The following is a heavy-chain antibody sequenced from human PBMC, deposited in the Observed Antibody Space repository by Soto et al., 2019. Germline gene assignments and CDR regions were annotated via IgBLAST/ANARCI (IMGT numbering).Heavy chain of an antibody. Sequence: QVQLVQSGAEVKKPGASVKISCKASGYTFTRYTMNWVRQAPGQRLEWMGWINPDNGNTKSSQKFQERVTITRDTSASTAYMDLSSLRSEDTALYYCARGIATGQLDPWGQGTLVTVSS. V-gene: IGHV1-3*01. CDR2: INPDNGNT. D-gene: IGHD2-15*01. CDR3: ARGIATGQLDP. CDR1: GYTFTRYT. J-gene: IGHJ5*02.